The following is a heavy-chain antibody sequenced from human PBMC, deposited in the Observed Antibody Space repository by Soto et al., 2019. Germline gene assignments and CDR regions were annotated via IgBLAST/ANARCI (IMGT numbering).Heavy chain of an antibody. D-gene: IGHD1-1*01. CDR2: ITSNGDNT. CDR3: VKGNQLIRYYFEY. Sequence: PXESLILSCAASGFTFSYYSVHWVRQAPGKGLEYVSGITSNGDNTYHADSVQGRFTISRDNSKSTLYLQMTSLRVEDTAVYYCVKGNQLIRYYFEYWGRGALVPVSS. J-gene: IGHJ4*02. V-gene: IGHV3-64D*06. CDR1: GFTFSYYS.